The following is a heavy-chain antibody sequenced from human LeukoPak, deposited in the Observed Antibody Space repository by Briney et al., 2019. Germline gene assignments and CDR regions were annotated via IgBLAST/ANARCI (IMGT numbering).Heavy chain of an antibody. V-gene: IGHV3-49*04. J-gene: IGHJ3*01. D-gene: IGHD2/OR15-2a*01. CDR2: IRGKAYGGTT. Sequence: GSLRLSCTASGFTFGDYAMSWVRQAPGKGLEWVGFIRGKAYGGTTQYAASVKGRFTISRDDSKNIAYLQINSLKNEDTAPYYCTRDLTTFEYAFDLWGQGTMVTVSS. CDR3: TRDLTTFEYAFDL. CDR1: GFTFGDYA.